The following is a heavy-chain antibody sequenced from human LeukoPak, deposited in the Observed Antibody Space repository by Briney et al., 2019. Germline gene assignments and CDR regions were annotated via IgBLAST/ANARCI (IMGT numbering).Heavy chain of an antibody. CDR1: GFTVSSNY. CDR2: IYSGGST. CDR3: AKDQVLWFGEPTFGY. Sequence: GGSLRLSCAASGFTVSSNYMSWVRQAPGKGLEWVSVIYSGGSTYYADSVKGRFTISRDNSKNTLYLQMNSLRAEDTAVYYCAKDQVLWFGEPTFGYWGQGTLVTVSS. J-gene: IGHJ4*02. D-gene: IGHD3-10*01. V-gene: IGHV3-53*01.